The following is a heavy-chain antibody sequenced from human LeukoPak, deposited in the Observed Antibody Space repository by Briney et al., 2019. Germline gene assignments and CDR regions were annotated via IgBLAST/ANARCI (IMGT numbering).Heavy chain of an antibody. CDR3: ASDPWSNSDY. J-gene: IGHJ4*02. CDR2: KKQDGSEK. D-gene: IGHD3-3*01. CDR1: GVTFSSYW. V-gene: IGHV3-7*05. Sequence: QTGGSLRLSCAASGVTFSSYWMSWVRQAPGKGLEWVANKKQDGSEKYYVDSVKGRFTITRDNAKNSLYLQMNSLRAEDTAVYYCASDPWSNSDYWGQGTLVTVSS.